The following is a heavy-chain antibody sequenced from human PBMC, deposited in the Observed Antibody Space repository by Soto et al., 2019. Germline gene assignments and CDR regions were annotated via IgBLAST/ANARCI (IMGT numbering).Heavy chain of an antibody. CDR1: GFTFSTYG. J-gene: IGHJ4*02. D-gene: IGHD2-2*02. V-gene: IGHV3-30*18. CDR3: AKGRYCSTSTCFTLGSYYFDY. Sequence: PGGSLRLSCAASGFTFSTYGMHWVRQAPGKGLEWVALISYDGGDKSYADSVRGRFTISRDNSRNTLNLQMNSLRPEDTSVYYCAKGRYCSTSTCFTLGSYYFDYWGQGALVTVSS. CDR2: ISYDGGDK.